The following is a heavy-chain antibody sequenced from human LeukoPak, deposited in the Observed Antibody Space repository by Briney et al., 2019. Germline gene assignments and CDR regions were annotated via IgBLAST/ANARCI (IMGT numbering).Heavy chain of an antibody. J-gene: IGHJ3*02. D-gene: IGHD3-16*01. CDR3: ARAGLGYAFDI. Sequence: GGSLRLSCTASGFTFGDYAMSWFRQAPGKGLEWVSYISSSSSTIYYADSVKGRFTISRDNAKNSLYLQMNSLRAEDTAVYYCARAGLGYAFDIWGQGTMVTVSS. CDR1: GFTFGDYA. CDR2: ISSSSSTI. V-gene: IGHV3-48*01.